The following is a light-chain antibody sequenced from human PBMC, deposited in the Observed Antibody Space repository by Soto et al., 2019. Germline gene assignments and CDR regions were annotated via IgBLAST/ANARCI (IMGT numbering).Light chain of an antibody. CDR3: QQYYSIPKT. J-gene: IGKJ1*01. CDR1: QTISSW. CDR2: WAS. Sequence: DIQMTQSPSTLSGSVGDRVTITCRASQTISSWLAWYQQKPGQPPKLLIYWASTRESGVPDRISGTGSGTDFTLTISSLQAEDVAVYYCQQYYSIPKTFGQGTKVEIK. V-gene: IGKV1-5*03.